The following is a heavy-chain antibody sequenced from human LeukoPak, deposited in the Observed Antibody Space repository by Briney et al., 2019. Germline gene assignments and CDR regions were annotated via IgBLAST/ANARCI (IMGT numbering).Heavy chain of an antibody. J-gene: IGHJ4*02. CDR2: IYYSGST. V-gene: IGHV4-39*07. CDR1: GGSIGSTNYY. D-gene: IGHD3-10*01. CDR3: ARFRRFPDYYGSGSYDYFDY. Sequence: SETLSLTCTVSGGSIGSTNYYWGWIRQPPGKGLEWIGSIYYSGSTYYNPSLKSRVTISVDTSKNQFSLKLSSVTAADTAVYYCARFRRFPDYYGSGSYDYFDYWGQGTLVTVSS.